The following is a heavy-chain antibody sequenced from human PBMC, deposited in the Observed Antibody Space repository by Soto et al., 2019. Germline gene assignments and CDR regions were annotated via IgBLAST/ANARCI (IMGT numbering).Heavy chain of an antibody. J-gene: IGHJ4*02. D-gene: IGHD3-16*01. CDR1: GYTFTSYA. CDR2: INTGNGNT. Sequence: ASVKVSCKASGYTFTSYAMHWVCQAPGQSLEWMGWINTGNGNTKYSQKFQGRVTITRDTSATTAYMELSSLRSEDTAMYYCARGGGLMHLFDYWGQGTLVTVSS. V-gene: IGHV1-3*04. CDR3: ARGGGLMHLFDY.